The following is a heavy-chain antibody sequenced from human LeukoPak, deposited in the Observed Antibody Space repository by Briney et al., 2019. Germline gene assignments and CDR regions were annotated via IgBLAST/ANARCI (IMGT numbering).Heavy chain of an antibody. D-gene: IGHD3-3*01. Sequence: GGSLRLSCAASGFTFSTYGMHWVRQAPGKGLEWVAVISYDGSNKYYADSVKGRFTISRDNSKYTLYLQINSLRAEGTAVYYCAKSLGFQPYGTGVWGQGTTVTVSS. V-gene: IGHV3-30*18. CDR3: AKSLGFQPYGTGV. J-gene: IGHJ6*02. CDR1: GFTFSTYG. CDR2: ISYDGSNK.